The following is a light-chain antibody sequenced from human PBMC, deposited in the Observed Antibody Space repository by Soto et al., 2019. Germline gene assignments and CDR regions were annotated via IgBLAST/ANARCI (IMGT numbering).Light chain of an antibody. V-gene: IGKV3-20*01. CDR3: QQYGTAPYT. Sequence: ETVVTQSPGTLSLSPGEGATLSCRASQSVDSRYLAWYQQKPGQAPRLLIHGTSNRASGIPDRFSGSGSGTDFNLTISRLEPEDFAVYHCQQYGTAPYTFCQGTSLEFK. J-gene: IGKJ2*01. CDR1: QSVDSRY. CDR2: GTS.